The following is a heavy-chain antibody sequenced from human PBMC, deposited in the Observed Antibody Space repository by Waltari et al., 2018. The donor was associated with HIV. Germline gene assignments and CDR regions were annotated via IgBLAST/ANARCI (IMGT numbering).Heavy chain of an antibody. Sequence: EVQLLESGGGLVQPGGSLRRSCKASGLNFRNFAMSWVRQAPGKGPEWVSALSGSGSTASYADYVKGRLTISRDFSNNTLFLQMNNLRPEDTAVYFCARSMRDLRPSAFDVWGQGTMVAISS. V-gene: IGHV3-23*01. J-gene: IGHJ3*01. CDR2: LSGSGSTA. CDR3: ARSMRDLRPSAFDV. D-gene: IGHD2-8*01. CDR1: GLNFRNFA.